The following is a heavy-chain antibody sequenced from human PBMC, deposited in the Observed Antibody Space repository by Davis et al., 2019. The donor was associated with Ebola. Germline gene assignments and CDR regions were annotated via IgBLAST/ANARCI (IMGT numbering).Heavy chain of an antibody. CDR1: GYTFTSYV. Sequence: AASVKVSCKASGYTFTSYVMHWVRQAPGQRLEWMGRINAGNAKTKYSQKFQGRVTITRDTSASTAYMELSSLRSEDTAVYYCASDYGDYGEGHFDYWGQGTLVTVSS. J-gene: IGHJ4*02. CDR2: INAGNAKT. CDR3: ASDYGDYGEGHFDY. V-gene: IGHV1-3*01. D-gene: IGHD4-17*01.